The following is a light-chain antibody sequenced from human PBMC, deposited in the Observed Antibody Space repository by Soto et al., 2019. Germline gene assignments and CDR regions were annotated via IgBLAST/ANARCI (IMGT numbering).Light chain of an antibody. CDR2: DAS. J-gene: IGKJ1*01. V-gene: IGKV1-5*01. CDR3: QQYNNCRWT. Sequence: DIQVTQSPSPLSASVGHRITVTCRPRQSVSWWLACYQQKPGKAPKLLIYDASTLESGVPLRFSGSGSGTEVTLTNSSLQPDDVATYYCQQYNNCRWTFGQGSKVDIK. CDR1: QSVSWW.